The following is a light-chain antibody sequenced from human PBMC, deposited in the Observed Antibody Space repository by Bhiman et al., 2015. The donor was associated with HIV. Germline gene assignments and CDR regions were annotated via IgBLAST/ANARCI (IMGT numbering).Light chain of an antibody. CDR3: AVWDDSVSGRV. V-gene: IGLV1-44*01. CDR1: ISNIGVNT. J-gene: IGLJ3*02. CDR2: RND. Sequence: QSVLTQPPSASGTPGQGVTISCSGSISNIGVNTVTWYQQVPGMAPKLLIYRNDQRPSGIPDRFSASKSGTSASMAISGLQAEDEADYYCAVWDDSVSGRVFGGGTKLTVL.